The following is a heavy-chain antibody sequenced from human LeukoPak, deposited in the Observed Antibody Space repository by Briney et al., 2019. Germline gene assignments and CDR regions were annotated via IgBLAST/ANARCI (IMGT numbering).Heavy chain of an antibody. CDR1: GYSFTSYW. CDR2: IDPSDSYT. V-gene: IGHV5-10-1*01. Sequence: GESLKISCKGSGYSFTSYWISWVRQMPGKGLEWMGRIDPSDSYTNYSPSFQGHVTISADKSISTAYLQWSGLKASDTAMYYCARTYGSGPYYYYGMDVWGKGTTVTVSS. CDR3: ARTYGSGPYYYYGMDV. J-gene: IGHJ6*04. D-gene: IGHD3-10*01.